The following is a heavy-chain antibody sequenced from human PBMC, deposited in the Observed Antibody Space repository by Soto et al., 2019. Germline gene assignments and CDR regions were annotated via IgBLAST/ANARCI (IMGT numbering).Heavy chain of an antibody. D-gene: IGHD1-20*01. V-gene: IGHV6-1*01. CDR2: TYYRSKWYN. CDR1: GDSVSTNTAA. J-gene: IGHJ5*02. Sequence: SQTLSLTCAISGDSVSTNTAAWNWIRQSPSRGLEWLGRTYYRSKWYNHYAISVKSRITINADTSKNQFSLQLNSVTPEDTAVYYCARSYNWNYGDWFDPWGQGTLVTVSS. CDR3: ARSYNWNYGDWFDP.